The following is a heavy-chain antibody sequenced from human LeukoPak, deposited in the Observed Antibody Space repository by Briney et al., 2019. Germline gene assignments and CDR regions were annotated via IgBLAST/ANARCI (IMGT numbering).Heavy chain of an antibody. CDR3: ARDPRRFLGADHDAFDI. D-gene: IGHD3-3*01. CDR1: TFTFSSYS. Sequence: GGSLRLSCAASTFTFSSYSMDWVRQAPGKGLEWVSYISNSSSTIYYADSVKGRFTISRDNANNSLYLQMNSLRAEDTAVYYCARDPRRFLGADHDAFDIWGQGTMVTVSS. CDR2: ISNSSSTI. V-gene: IGHV3-48*01. J-gene: IGHJ3*02.